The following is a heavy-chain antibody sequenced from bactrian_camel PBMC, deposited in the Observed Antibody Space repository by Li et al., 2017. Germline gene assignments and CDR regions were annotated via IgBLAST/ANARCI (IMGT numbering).Heavy chain of an antibody. Sequence: HVQLVESGGGSVQPGGSLRLSCATSGFTLSNSWMYWVRQAPGKGPEWVSAIKDGGSGSSGGGIIDADSVKGRFTISRDNAKNMVYLQLNSVKTEDTALYYCAKVGTLKVPPPRAWLNDWGQGTQVTVS. CDR1: GFTLSNSW. D-gene: IGHD1*01. CDR3: AKVGTLKVPPPRAWLND. CDR2: IKDGGSGSSGGGI. J-gene: IGHJ4*01. V-gene: IGHV3S1*01.